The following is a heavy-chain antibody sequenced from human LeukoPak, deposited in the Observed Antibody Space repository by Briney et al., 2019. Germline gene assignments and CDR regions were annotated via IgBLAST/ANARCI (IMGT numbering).Heavy chain of an antibody. J-gene: IGHJ4*02. CDR2: IIPILGIA. V-gene: IGHV1-69*04. CDR1: GGTFSSYA. CDR3: ARDPGGYNYGTRYFDY. Sequence: SVKVSCKASGGTFSSYAISWVRQAPGQGLERMGRIIPILGIANYAQKFQGRVTITADKSTSTAYMELSSLRSEDTAVYYCARDPGGYNYGTRYFDYWGQGTLVTVSS. D-gene: IGHD5-24*01.